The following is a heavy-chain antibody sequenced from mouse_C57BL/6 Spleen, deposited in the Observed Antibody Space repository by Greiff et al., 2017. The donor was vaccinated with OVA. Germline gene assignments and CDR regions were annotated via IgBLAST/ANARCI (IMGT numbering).Heavy chain of an antibody. J-gene: IGHJ3*01. CDR3: ASEGWDDYDVGFAY. CDR1: GYTFTDYN. D-gene: IGHD2-4*01. V-gene: IGHV1-22*01. CDR2: INPNNGGT. Sequence: EVQLQQSGPELVKPGASVKMSCKASGYTFTDYNMHWVKQSHGKSLEWIGYINPNNGGTSYNQKFKGKATLTVNKSSSTAYMELRSLTSEDSAVYYCASEGWDDYDVGFAYWGQGTLVTVSA.